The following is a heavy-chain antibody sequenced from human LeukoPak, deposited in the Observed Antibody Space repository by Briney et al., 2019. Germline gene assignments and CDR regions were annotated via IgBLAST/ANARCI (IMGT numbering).Heavy chain of an antibody. Sequence: SETLSLTCTVSGGSISSSSYYWGWIRQPPGKGLEWIGYIYYSGSTYYNPSLKSRVTISVDTSKNQFSLKLSSVTAADTAVYYCAREGEDIVVVPAAMSGWFDPWGQGTLVTVSS. V-gene: IGHV4-30-4*08. CDR3: AREGEDIVVVPAAMSGWFDP. D-gene: IGHD2-2*01. J-gene: IGHJ5*02. CDR1: GGSISSSSYY. CDR2: IYYSGST.